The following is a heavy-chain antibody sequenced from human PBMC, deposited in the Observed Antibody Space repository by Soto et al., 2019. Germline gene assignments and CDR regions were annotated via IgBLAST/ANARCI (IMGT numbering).Heavy chain of an antibody. CDR2: INGDGTTT. CDR1: SFPFVCFY. J-gene: IGHJ6*02. CDR3: ARDPSIVGADGEEYYYYYGMDV. Sequence: SLILSSARASFPFVCFYMDCVGKAPGPGLEWVSHINGDGTTTVYADSVKGRFTISRDNAKNTLYLQMTSLRAEDTAVYYCARDPSIVGADGEEYYYYYGMDVWGQGT. V-gene: IGHV3-74*01. D-gene: IGHD1-26*01.